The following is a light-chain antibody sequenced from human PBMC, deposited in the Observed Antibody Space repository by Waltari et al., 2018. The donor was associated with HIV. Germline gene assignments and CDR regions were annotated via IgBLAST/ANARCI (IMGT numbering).Light chain of an antibody. J-gene: IGLJ2*01. CDR1: YIGTKS. CDR3: QVWDSGAVI. V-gene: IGLV3-9*01. Sequence: YEVTQARSVSVTLGQTAKITCGGNYIGTKSVHWYQQRPGQAPTLVIFADSGRPSGVPDRFSGSSSGNVATLSINRVQSGEEADYYCQVWDSGAVIFGGGTKLTV. CDR2: ADS.